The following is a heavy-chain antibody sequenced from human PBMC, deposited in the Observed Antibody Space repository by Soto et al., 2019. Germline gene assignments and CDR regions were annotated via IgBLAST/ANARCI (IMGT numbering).Heavy chain of an antibody. J-gene: IGHJ5*01. Sequence: PGGSLTLSCASSGFTFDVYNMHWVRQAPGKGLECVSVISYDGGNEYYADSVKGRFTISRDNSENKLFLQMNSLRPEDSGVYYCATGHRGLTGLPAVITAPGSFAPWGQGAQVTVSS. CDR2: ISYDGGNE. CDR1: GFTFDVYN. CDR3: ATGHRGLTGLPAVITAPGSFAP. V-gene: IGHV3-30*03. D-gene: IGHD3-22*01.